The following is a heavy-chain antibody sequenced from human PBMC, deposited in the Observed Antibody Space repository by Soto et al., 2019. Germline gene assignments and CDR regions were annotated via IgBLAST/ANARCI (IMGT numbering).Heavy chain of an antibody. D-gene: IGHD6-19*01. J-gene: IGHJ6*02. V-gene: IGHV4-59*01. Sequence: KPSETLSLTCTVSGGSISSYYWSWIRQPPGKGLEWIGYIYSSGSANYNPSLKSRVTISRDTSKNQISLKVASVTAADTAGYYCARGFSSVSMDAWGQGTTVTVSS. CDR1: GGSISSYY. CDR2: IYSSGSA. CDR3: ARGFSSVSMDA.